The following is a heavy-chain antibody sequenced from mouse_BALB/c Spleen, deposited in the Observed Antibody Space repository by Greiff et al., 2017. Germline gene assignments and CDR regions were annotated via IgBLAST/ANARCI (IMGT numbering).Heavy chain of an antibody. V-gene: IGHV2-6-7*01. Sequence: VQLVESGPGLVAPSQSLSITCTVSGFSLTGYGVNWVRQPPGKGLEWLGMIWGDGSTDYNSALKSRLSISKDNSKSQVFLKMNSLQTDDTARYYCARSTMITCYAMDYWGQGTSVTVSS. J-gene: IGHJ4*01. CDR3: ARSTMITCYAMDY. D-gene: IGHD2-4*01. CDR1: GFSLTGYG. CDR2: IWGDGST.